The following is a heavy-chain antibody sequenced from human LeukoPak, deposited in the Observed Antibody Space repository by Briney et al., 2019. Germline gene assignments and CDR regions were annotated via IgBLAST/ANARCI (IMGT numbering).Heavy chain of an antibody. CDR2: IYYSGST. CDR1: GGSISSGGYY. D-gene: IGHD1-26*01. Sequence: SETLSLTCTVSGGSISSGGYYWSWIRQHPGRGLEWIGYIYYSGSTYYNPSLKRRVTISVDTSKNQFSLKLSSVTAADTAVYYCAREVAEWERRYFDYWGQGTLVTVSS. V-gene: IGHV4-31*03. J-gene: IGHJ4*02. CDR3: AREVAEWERRYFDY.